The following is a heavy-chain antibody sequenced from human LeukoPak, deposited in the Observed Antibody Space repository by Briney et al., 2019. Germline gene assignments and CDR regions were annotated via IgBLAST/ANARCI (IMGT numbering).Heavy chain of an antibody. V-gene: IGHV3-30-3*01. Sequence: GGSLRLSCTASGFTFSSYSMHWVRQAPGKGLEWVAVVSYDGSNTFYADSVKGRFTISRDNSKNTLYLQMNSLRAEDTAVYYCAKAPCSGGSCYSFLYFDYWGQGTLVTVSS. D-gene: IGHD2-15*01. CDR2: VSYDGSNT. J-gene: IGHJ4*02. CDR1: GFTFSSYS. CDR3: AKAPCSGGSCYSFLYFDY.